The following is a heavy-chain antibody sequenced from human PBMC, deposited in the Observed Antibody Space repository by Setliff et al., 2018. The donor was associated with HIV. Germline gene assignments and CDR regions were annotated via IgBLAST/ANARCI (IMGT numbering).Heavy chain of an antibody. CDR1: GYTFTDNY. CDR3: ASQFGAYDSSGYEHDAFNI. Sequence: ASVKVSCKASGYTFTDNYIHWVRQAPGQGLEWMGWIIPKSGGTNYAQRFQVRVTMTRDTSISTAYMELSRLRSDDTAVYYCASQFGAYDSSGYEHDAFNIWGQGTMVTVSS. D-gene: IGHD3-22*01. CDR2: IIPKSGGT. V-gene: IGHV1-2*02. J-gene: IGHJ3*02.